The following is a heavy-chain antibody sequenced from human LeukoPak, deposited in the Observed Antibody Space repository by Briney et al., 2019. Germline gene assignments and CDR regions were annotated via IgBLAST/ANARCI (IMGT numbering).Heavy chain of an antibody. V-gene: IGHV4-59*08. CDR2: IYYSGST. D-gene: IGHD5-18*01. CDR1: GGSISSYY. J-gene: IGHJ4*02. Sequence: SETLSLTCTVSGGSISSYYWSWIRQPPGKGLEWIGYIYYSGSTNYNPSLKSRVTISVDTSKNQFSLKLSSVTAADTAVYYCARQRHGSYGYCDYWDQGTLVTVSS. CDR3: ARQRHGSYGYCDY.